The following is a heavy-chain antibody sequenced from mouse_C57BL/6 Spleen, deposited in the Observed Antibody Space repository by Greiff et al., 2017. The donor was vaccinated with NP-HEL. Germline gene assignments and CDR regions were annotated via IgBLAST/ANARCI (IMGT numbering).Heavy chain of an antibody. CDR2: IDPETGGT. Sequence: QVQLQQSGAELVRPGASVTLSFKASGYTFTDYEMHWVKQTPVHGLEWIGAIDPETGGTAYNQKFKGKAILTADKSSSTAYMELRSLTSEDSAVYYCTNYYGSSYAMDYWGQGTSVTVSS. V-gene: IGHV1-15*01. D-gene: IGHD1-1*01. CDR1: GYTFTDYE. J-gene: IGHJ4*01. CDR3: TNYYGSSYAMDY.